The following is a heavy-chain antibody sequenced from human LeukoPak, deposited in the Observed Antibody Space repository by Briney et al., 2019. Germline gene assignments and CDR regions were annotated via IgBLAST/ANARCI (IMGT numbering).Heavy chain of an antibody. CDR1: GGSFSGYY. CDR3: ARHLLRTSTSFDY. J-gene: IGHJ4*02. V-gene: IGHV4-34*01. CDR2: INHSGST. D-gene: IGHD1-14*01. Sequence: SETLSLTCAVYGGSFSGYYWSWIRQPPGKGLEWIGEINHSGSTNYNPSLKSRVTISIDTSKNQFSLKLSSVTAADTAVYYCARHLLRTSTSFDYWDQGNLVTVSS.